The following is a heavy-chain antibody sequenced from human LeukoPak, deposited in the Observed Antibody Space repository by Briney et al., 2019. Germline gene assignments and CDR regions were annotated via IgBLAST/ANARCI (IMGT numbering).Heavy chain of an antibody. CDR3: ARVTYYYDSSGYLGY. D-gene: IGHD3-22*01. CDR2: ISYDGSNK. V-gene: IGHV3-30-3*01. Sequence: PGGSLRLSCAASGFTFSSYAMHWVRQAPGKGLEWVAVISYDGSNKYYADSVKGRFTISRDNSKNTLYLQMNSLRAEDTAVYYCARVTYYYDSSGYLGYWGQGTLVTVSS. CDR1: GFTFSSYA. J-gene: IGHJ4*02.